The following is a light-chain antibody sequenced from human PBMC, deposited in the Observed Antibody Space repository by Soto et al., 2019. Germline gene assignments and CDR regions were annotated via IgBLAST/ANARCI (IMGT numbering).Light chain of an antibody. J-gene: IGLJ1*01. CDR1: SSDVGAYDL. Sequence: QSVLSQPASVSGSPGQSVTISCTGTSSDVGAYDLVCWYQQHPGKAPKLMIYDVSNRPSGVSNRFSGSKSGNTASLTISGLQAEDEADYYCSSYTSSSTPHVFRTGTKVTVL. CDR2: DVS. V-gene: IGLV2-14*01. CDR3: SSYTSSSTPHV.